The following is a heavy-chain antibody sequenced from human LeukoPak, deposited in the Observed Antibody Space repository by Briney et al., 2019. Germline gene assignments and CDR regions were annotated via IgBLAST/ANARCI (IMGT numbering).Heavy chain of an antibody. D-gene: IGHD2-2*01. V-gene: IGHV4-59*01. CDR3: ARIASTYQLLYYFDY. J-gene: IGHJ4*02. CDR1: GGSISSYY. Sequence: PSETLSLTCTVSGGSISSYYWSWIRQPPGKGLEWIGYIYYSGSTNYNPSLKCRVTISVDTSKNQFSLKLSSVTAADTAVYYCARIASTYQLLYYFDYWGQGTLVTVSS. CDR2: IYYSGST.